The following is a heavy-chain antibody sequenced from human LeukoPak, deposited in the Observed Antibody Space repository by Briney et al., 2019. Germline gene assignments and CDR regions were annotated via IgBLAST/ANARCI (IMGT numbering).Heavy chain of an antibody. V-gene: IGHV3-64*01. CDR3: ARGGYYGSSGSFEY. D-gene: IGHD3-22*01. J-gene: IGHJ4*02. CDR2: ISSNGGST. Sequence: GGSLRLSCAASGFTFSNYAMYWVRQAPGKGLEYVSAISSNGGSTDYANSVKGRFTISRDNSKNRLFLQMGSLRAEDMAVYYYARGGYYGSSGSFEYWGQGTLVTVSS. CDR1: GFTFSNYA.